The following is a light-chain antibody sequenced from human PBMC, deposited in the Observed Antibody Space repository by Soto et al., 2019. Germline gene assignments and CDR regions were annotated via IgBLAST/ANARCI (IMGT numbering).Light chain of an antibody. CDR2: GAS. J-gene: IGKJ1*01. V-gene: IGKV3-20*01. CDR1: QTIPRSY. Sequence: EICLTQSPGTLSLSPGDRATLSCRASQTIPRSYLAWYQQKPGQAPRLLIYGASYRATGIPDRFSGSGSGTDFTLTVSRLEPEDFAVYYCQQHGSSPWTFGQGTKVDIK. CDR3: QQHGSSPWT.